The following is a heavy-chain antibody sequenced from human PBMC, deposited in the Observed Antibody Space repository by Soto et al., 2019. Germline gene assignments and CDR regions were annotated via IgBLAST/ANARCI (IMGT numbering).Heavy chain of an antibody. CDR3: ARVGCTNCVCPAWKGGEYYFDY. CDR2: ISSSSSYI. J-gene: IGHJ4*02. V-gene: IGHV3-21*01. D-gene: IGHD2-8*01. CDR1: GFTFSSYS. Sequence: EVQLVESGGGLVKPGGSLRLSCAASGFTFSSYSMNWVRQAPGKGLEWVSSISSSSSYIYYADSVNGRFTISRDNAKNSLYLQMKSLRAEYTAVYYCARVGCTNCVCPAWKGGEYYFDYWGQGTLVTVSS.